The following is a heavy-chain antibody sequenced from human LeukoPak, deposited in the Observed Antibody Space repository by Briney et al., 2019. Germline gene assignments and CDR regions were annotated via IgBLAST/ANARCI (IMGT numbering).Heavy chain of an antibody. CDR1: GYTFTSYD. CDR3: ARGYRIYGSGSYSGY. CDR2: MNPNSGNT. J-gene: IGHJ4*02. V-gene: IGHV1-8*01. D-gene: IGHD3-10*01. Sequence: ASVKVSCKASGYTFTSYDINWVRQTTGQGLEWMGWMNPNSGNTGYAQKFQGRVTMTRNTSISTAYMELSSLRSEDTAVYYRARGYRIYGSGSYSGYWGQGTLVTASS.